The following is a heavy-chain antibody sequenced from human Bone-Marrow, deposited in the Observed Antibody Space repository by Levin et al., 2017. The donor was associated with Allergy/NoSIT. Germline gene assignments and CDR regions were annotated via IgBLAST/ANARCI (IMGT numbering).Heavy chain of an antibody. Sequence: SCVASEFIFNNALMHWVRQAPGKGLEWVGRIKSKTEGGTTDYAAPVRGRFTISRDDSKNTLFLQMNTQNTEDTAIYLCTAYTRNTDDYVLDLWGKGTTVTVSS. CDR2: IKSKTEGGTT. CDR1: EFIFNNAL. J-gene: IGHJ6*04. V-gene: IGHV3-15*01. CDR3: TAYTRNTDDYVLDL. D-gene: IGHD2-2*02.